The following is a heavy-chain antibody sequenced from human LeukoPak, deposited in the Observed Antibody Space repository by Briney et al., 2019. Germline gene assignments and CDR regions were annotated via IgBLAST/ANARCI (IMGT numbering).Heavy chain of an antibody. J-gene: IGHJ4*02. CDR1: GFTFTNYA. CDR3: AKWGDYDILTGYYDPGY. D-gene: IGHD3-9*01. Sequence: GGSLRLSCAASGFTFTNYAMYWVRQAPGKGLEWVLAVSGRDDSTYYADSVKGRFTISRDTSKNTLFLQMNSLRAEDTAVYYCAKWGDYDILTGYYDPGYWGQGTLVTVSS. CDR2: VSGRDDST. V-gene: IGHV3-23*01.